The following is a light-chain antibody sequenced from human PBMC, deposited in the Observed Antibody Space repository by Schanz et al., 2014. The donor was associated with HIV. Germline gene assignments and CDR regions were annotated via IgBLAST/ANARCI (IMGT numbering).Light chain of an antibody. CDR3: SSYTTSSTLV. CDR2: DVF. V-gene: IGLV2-14*03. Sequence: QSALTQPASVSGSPGQSVTISCTSTSSDFSRSDYVCWYQHHPGKAPKLLVYDVFVRPSGVSNRFSGSKSGNTASLTISGLQADDEADYYCSSYTTSSTLVFGGGTKLTVL. CDR1: SSDFSRSDY. J-gene: IGLJ2*01.